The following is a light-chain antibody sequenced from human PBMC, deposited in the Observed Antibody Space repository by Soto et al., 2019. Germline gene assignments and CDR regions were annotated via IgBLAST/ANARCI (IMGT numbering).Light chain of an antibody. CDR1: QSVSSY. Sequence: EIVLTQSPATLSLSPGERATLSCGASQSVSSYLAWYQQKPGQAPRLLISDASNRATGIPARFSGSGSGTDFTLTISSLEPEDSAVYYCQQRSNWPPITFGQGTRLEIK. CDR2: DAS. J-gene: IGKJ5*01. CDR3: QQRSNWPPIT. V-gene: IGKV3-11*01.